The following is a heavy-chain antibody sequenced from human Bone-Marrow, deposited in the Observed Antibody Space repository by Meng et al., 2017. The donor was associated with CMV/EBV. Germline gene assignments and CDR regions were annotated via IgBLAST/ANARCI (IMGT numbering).Heavy chain of an antibody. V-gene: IGHV3-48*04. J-gene: IGHJ4*02. D-gene: IGHD3-16*01. Sequence: GESLKISCAASGFTFSSYSMNWVRQAPGKGLEWVSYISSSSSTIYYADSVKGRFTISRDNAKNSLYLQMNSLRAEDTAVYYCARDFTGFEYWGQGTLVTVSS. CDR2: ISSSSSTI. CDR3: ARDFTGFEY. CDR1: GFTFSSYS.